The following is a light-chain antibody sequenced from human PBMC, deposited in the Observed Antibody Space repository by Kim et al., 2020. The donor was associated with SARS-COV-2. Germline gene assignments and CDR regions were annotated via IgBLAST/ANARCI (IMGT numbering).Light chain of an antibody. CDR1: HDIRTY. Sequence: DIQLTQSPSSLSASIGDRVTITCQASHDIRTYLNWHQQKPGKAPELLIYDATNLETGVPSRFSGSGSGTDFTLTISSLQPEYYATYYCQQYDTLWTFGQGTKVDIK. CDR3: QQYDTLWT. J-gene: IGKJ1*01. V-gene: IGKV1-33*01. CDR2: DAT.